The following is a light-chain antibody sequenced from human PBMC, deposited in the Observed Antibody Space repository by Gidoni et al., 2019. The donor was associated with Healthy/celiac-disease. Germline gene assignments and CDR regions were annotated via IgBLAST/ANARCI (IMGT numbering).Light chain of an antibody. Sequence: ALTQPASVSGSPGQSITISCTGTSSDVGGYNYVSWYQQHPGKAPKLMIYDVSNRPSGVSNRFSGSKSGNTASLTISGLQAEDEADYYCSSYTSSSTLGVFGGGTKLTVL. J-gene: IGLJ2*01. CDR3: SSYTSSSTLGV. CDR1: SSDVGGYNY. CDR2: DVS. V-gene: IGLV2-14*01.